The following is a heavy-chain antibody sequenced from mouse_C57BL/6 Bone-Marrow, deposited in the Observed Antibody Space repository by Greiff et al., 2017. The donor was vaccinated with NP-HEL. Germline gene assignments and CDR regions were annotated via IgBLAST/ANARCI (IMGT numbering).Heavy chain of an antibody. CDR3: AKGPYSNWYFDV. Sequence: QVQLQQSGPGLVQPSQSLSITCTVSGFSLTSYGVHWVRQSPGKGLEWLGVIWSGGSTDYNAAFISRLSISKDNSESQVFFKRTSLQADDTAINYCAKGPYSNWYFDVWGTGTTVTVSS. CDR1: GFSLTSYG. D-gene: IGHD2-5*01. J-gene: IGHJ1*03. V-gene: IGHV2-2*01. CDR2: IWSGGST.